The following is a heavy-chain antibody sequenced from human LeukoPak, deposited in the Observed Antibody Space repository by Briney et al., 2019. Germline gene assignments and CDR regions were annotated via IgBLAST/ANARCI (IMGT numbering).Heavy chain of an antibody. CDR3: TKPRGYGSGTYYDY. D-gene: IGHD3-10*01. CDR1: GFTFSGSA. Sequence: GGSLRLSCVASGFTFSGSAIHWLRQASGKGLESVGHIRSKTNNYATAYAASVKGRFTISRDDSKNTAYLQMSSLETEDTAIYYCTKPRGYGSGTYYDYWGQGTLVTVSS. V-gene: IGHV3-73*01. CDR2: IRSKTNNYAT. J-gene: IGHJ4*02.